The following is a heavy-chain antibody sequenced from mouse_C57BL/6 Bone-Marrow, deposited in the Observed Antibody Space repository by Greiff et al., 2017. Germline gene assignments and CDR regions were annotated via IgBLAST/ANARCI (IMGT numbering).Heavy chain of an antibody. V-gene: IGHV5-16*01. CDR1: GFTFSDYY. CDR2: INSDGSST. J-gene: IGHJ3*01. Sequence: DVKLQESEGGLVQPGSSMKLSCTASGFTFSDYYMAWVRQVPEKGLEWVANINSDGSSTYYLDSLKSRFIISRDNANNILYLQISSLTSEDTATYYCAIYSNSTRAWFAYWGQGTLVTVSA. D-gene: IGHD2-5*01. CDR3: AIYSNSTRAWFAY.